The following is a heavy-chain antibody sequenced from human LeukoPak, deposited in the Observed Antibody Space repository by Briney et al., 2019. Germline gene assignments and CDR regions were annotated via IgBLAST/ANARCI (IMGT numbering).Heavy chain of an antibody. CDR2: LYRGSTT. CDR1: GFTVSSNY. CDR3: ASLRSLRYCTNGVCYFLDP. Sequence: PGGSLRLSCAASGFTVSSNYMSWVRQAPGKGLECISVLYRGSTTYYAGSVKGRFTISRDVSKNTVYLQMNSLRAEDTAVYYCASLRSLRYCTNGVCYFLDPWGQGTLVTVSS. V-gene: IGHV3-66*01. D-gene: IGHD2-8*01. J-gene: IGHJ5*02.